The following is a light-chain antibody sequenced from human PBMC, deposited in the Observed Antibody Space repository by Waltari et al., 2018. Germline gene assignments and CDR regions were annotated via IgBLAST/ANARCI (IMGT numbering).Light chain of an antibody. J-gene: IGLJ2*01. V-gene: IGLV2-14*03. CDR1: SSDVGVYSF. CDR3: SSYTSSSVV. CDR2: DVS. Sequence: QSALTQPASLSGSPGQSITTSCTGISSDVGVYSFVSWYQQHPGKAPELVIYDVSNRPSGVSNRFSGSNSGDTASLTISGLQAEDEADYFCSSYTSSSVVFGGGTKLTVL.